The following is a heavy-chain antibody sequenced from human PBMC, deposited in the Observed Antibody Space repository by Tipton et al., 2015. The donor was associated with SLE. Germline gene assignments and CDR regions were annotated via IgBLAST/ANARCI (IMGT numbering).Heavy chain of an antibody. D-gene: IGHD4-11*01. Sequence: SLRLSCAASGFTFSSYSMNWVRQAPGKGLEWVSYISSSSTIYYADSVKGRFTISRDNAKNSLYLQMNSLRAEDTAVYYCARGFYSNYPIGMDVWGQGTTVTVSS. CDR3: ARGFYSNYPIGMDV. CDR2: ISSSSTI. CDR1: GFTFSSYS. V-gene: IGHV3-48*01. J-gene: IGHJ6*02.